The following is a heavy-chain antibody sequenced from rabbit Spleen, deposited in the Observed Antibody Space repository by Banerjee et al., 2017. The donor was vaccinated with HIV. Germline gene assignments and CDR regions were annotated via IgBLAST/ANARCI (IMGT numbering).Heavy chain of an antibody. J-gene: IGHJ6*01. CDR2: IVTNS. D-gene: IGHD6-1*01. Sequence: QSLEESGGDLVKPETSLTLTCTASGFTLSGYWMCWVRQAPGKGLEWIAYIVTNSYYASWAKGRFTISKTSSTTVTLQMTSLTAADTATCFCARVGGVGVYGYATLWGPGTLVTVS. CDR3: ARVGGVGVYGYATL. V-gene: IGHV1S40*01. CDR1: GFTLSGYW.